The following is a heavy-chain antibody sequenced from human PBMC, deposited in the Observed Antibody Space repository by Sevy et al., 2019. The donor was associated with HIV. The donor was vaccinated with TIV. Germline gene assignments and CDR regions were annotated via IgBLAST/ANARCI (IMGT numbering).Heavy chain of an antibody. V-gene: IGHV3-11*01. CDR1: GFTFSDYY. D-gene: IGHD6-6*01. Sequence: GGSLRLSCAASGFTFSDYYMSWIRQAPGKGLEWVSYISSSGSTIFYADSVKGRFTIYSDNAKNSLYLQMNSLRAEDTDVYYCARVSIAALDYWGQGTLVTVSS. CDR3: ARVSIAALDY. CDR2: ISSSGSTI. J-gene: IGHJ4*02.